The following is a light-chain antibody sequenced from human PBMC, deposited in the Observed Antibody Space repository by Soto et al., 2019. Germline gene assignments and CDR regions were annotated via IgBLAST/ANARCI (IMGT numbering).Light chain of an antibody. Sequence: QSVLTQPPSVPAAPGQKVTISCSGSSSNIGNNYVSWYQQLPGTAPKLLIYDNNERPSGIPDRFSGSKSGTSATLGITGLQTGDEADYYCGTWDGSLSAVVFGGGTQLTVL. CDR1: SSNIGNNY. CDR2: DNN. V-gene: IGLV1-51*01. J-gene: IGLJ2*01. CDR3: GTWDGSLSAVV.